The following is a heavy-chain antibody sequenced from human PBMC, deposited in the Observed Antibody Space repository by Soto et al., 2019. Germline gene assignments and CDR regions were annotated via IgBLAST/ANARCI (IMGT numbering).Heavy chain of an antibody. J-gene: IGHJ6*02. D-gene: IGHD4-17*01. Sequence: QVQLVQSGAEVKKPGSSVRVSCKASGGTLSNYGISWVRQAPGQGLEWMGGIIPVFGTANYAQKFQGRVTITADEXXXTXXMDVTSLRSVDTAVYYCSRGDATKIVVTTYHAMDVWGQGTTVSVSS. CDR1: GGTLSNYG. CDR3: SRGDATKIVVTTYHAMDV. CDR2: IIPVFGTA. V-gene: IGHV1-69*12.